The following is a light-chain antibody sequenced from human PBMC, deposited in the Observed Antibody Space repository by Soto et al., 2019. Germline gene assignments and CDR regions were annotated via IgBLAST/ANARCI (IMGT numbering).Light chain of an antibody. Sequence: IVMTQSPATLSVSPGERATLSFRASQSVSSNLAWYQQKPGQAPRILINGASTRATGIPARFSGSECGKALTLTFSCLQSEDFAVDYGQQYKNWSSYTCRQGTKLEIK. J-gene: IGKJ2*01. CDR3: QQYKNWSSYT. CDR1: QSVSSN. V-gene: IGKV3-15*01. CDR2: GAS.